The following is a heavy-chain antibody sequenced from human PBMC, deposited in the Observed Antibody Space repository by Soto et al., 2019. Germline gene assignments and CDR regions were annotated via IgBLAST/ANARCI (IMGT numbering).Heavy chain of an antibody. D-gene: IGHD4-17*01. CDR2: ISYDGSNK. V-gene: IGHV3-30-3*01. CDR3: ARDRSRTTVVIHDAFDI. CDR1: GFTFSSYA. Sequence: GGSLRLSCAASGFTFSSYAMHWVRQAPGKGLEWVAVISYDGSNKYYADSVKGRFTISRDNSKNTLYLQMNSLRAEDTAVYYCARDRSRTTVVIHDAFDIWGQGTMVTVSS. J-gene: IGHJ3*02.